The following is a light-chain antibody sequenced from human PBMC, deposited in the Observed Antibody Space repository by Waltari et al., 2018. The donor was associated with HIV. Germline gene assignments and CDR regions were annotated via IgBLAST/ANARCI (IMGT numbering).Light chain of an antibody. V-gene: IGLV1-44*01. CDR2: SNN. Sequence: QSVLTQPPSASGTPGQRVTIPCSGSSSNIGSNTVNWYQQLPGTAPNLLIYSNNQRPSEVPDRFSGSKSGTSASLAISGLQSEDEADYYCTAWDDGLSDPVFGGGTKLTVL. CDR3: TAWDDGLSDPV. J-gene: IGLJ3*02. CDR1: SSNIGSNT.